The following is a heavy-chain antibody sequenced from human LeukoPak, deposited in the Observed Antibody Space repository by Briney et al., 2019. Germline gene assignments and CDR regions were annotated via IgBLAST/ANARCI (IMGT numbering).Heavy chain of an antibody. Sequence: GGSLRLSCAASGFTFSSYAMTWVRQAPGKGLEWVSAISPSGDNTYHADSMKGRFTISRDNSKNTLYLQMNSLRAEDTALYFCARSEGMDVWGQGTTVTVSS. CDR2: ISPSGDNT. J-gene: IGHJ6*02. CDR1: GFTFSSYA. V-gene: IGHV3-23*01. CDR3: ARSEGMDV.